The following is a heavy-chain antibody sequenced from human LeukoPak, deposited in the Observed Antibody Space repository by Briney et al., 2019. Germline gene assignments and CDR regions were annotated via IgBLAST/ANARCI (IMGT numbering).Heavy chain of an antibody. Sequence: PSETLSLTCTVSGGSISSYYWSWIRQPPGKGLEWIGYTYYSGSTNYNPSLKSRVTISVDTSKNQFSLKLSSVTAADTAAYYCARGVVWGSYRHFDYWGQGTLVTVSS. J-gene: IGHJ4*02. V-gene: IGHV4-59*01. CDR1: GGSISSYY. CDR3: ARGVVWGSYRHFDY. CDR2: TYYSGST. D-gene: IGHD3-16*02.